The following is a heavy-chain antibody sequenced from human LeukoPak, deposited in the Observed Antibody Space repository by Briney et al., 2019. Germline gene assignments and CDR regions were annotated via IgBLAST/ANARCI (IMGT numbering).Heavy chain of an antibody. CDR1: GSIFTSYW. J-gene: IGHJ4*02. Sequence: GESLQISCKGSGSIFTSYWIGWVRQLPGKGLEWTGIIYPGDSDTRYSPSFQGQVTISADKSISTAYLQWSSLKASDTAMYYCARHLLPYYYDSSGDYFDYWGQGTLVTVSS. V-gene: IGHV5-51*01. CDR2: IYPGDSDT. CDR3: ARHLLPYYYDSSGDYFDY. D-gene: IGHD3-22*01.